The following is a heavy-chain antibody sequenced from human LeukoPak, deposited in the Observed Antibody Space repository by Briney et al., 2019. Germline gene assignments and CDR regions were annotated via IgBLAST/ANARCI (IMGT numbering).Heavy chain of an antibody. CDR3: ASSANYGDFRADY. D-gene: IGHD4-17*01. CDR2: INHSGST. Sequence: SESLSLTCAVHGGSFSGYYWSWIRQPPGKGLEWIGEINHSGSTNYNPSLKSRVTISVGTSKKQFSLKLSSVTAADTAVYYCASSANYGDFRADYWGQGTLVTVSS. J-gene: IGHJ4*02. V-gene: IGHV4-34*01. CDR1: GGSFSGYY.